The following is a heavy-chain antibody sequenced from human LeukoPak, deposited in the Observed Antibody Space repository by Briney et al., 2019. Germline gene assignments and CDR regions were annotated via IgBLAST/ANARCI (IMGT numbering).Heavy chain of an antibody. V-gene: IGHV1-69*05. D-gene: IGHD6-6*01. CDR3: ARDGQLPRTGPNYYYYMDV. CDR1: GGTFSIYA. CDR2: VIPIFCTA. Sequence: GASVKVSCKASGGTFSIYAISWVRQAPGHGLEWMGGVIPIFCTANYAQRFQGRVTITTDESTSTAYMELSSLRSEDTAVYYCARDGQLPRTGPNYYYYMDVWGKGTTVTVSS. J-gene: IGHJ6*03.